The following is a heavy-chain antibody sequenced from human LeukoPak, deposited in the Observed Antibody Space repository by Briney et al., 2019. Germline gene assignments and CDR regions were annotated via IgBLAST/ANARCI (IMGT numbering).Heavy chain of an antibody. CDR3: ARPSNMKYYYYYMDV. CDR2: ISSSGSTI. D-gene: IGHD4/OR15-4a*01. J-gene: IGHJ6*03. CDR1: GFTFSSYE. V-gene: IGHV3-48*03. Sequence: GGSLRLSCAASGFTFSSYEMNWVRQAPGKGLEWVSYISSSGSTIYYADSVKGRFTISRDNAKNSLYLQMNSLRAEDTAVYYCARPSNMKYYYYYMDVWGKGTTVTISS.